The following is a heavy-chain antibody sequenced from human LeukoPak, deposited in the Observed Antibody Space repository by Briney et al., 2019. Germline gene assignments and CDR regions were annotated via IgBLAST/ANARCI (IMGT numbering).Heavy chain of an antibody. CDR2: IYYSGNT. CDR1: GGSVSSGRYY. CDR3: AGSGSYYSWAVFNI. V-gene: IGHV4-61*01. J-gene: IGHJ3*02. D-gene: IGHD1-26*01. Sequence: TSETLSLTCTVSGGSVSSGRYYWSWIRQPPGNGLEWIGDIYYSGNTNYDPSLKSRVTISVDTSKNQFSLKLSSVTAADTAVYHCAGSGSYYSWAVFNIWGQGTMVTVSS.